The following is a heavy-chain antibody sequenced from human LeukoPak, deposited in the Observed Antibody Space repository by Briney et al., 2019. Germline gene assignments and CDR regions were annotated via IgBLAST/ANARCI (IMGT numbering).Heavy chain of an antibody. V-gene: IGHV4-59*01. Sequence: SETLSLTCTVSGGSISSYYWSWIRQPPGKGLEWIGYIYYSGSTNYNPSLKSRVTISVDTSKNQFFPKLSSVTAADTAVYYCARGKSRLLNFDYWGQGTLVTVSS. CDR1: GGSISSYY. J-gene: IGHJ4*02. CDR3: ARGKSRLLNFDY. CDR2: IYYSGST. D-gene: IGHD2/OR15-2a*01.